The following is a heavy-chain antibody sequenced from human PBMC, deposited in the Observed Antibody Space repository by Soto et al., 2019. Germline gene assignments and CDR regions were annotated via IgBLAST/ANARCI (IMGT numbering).Heavy chain of an antibody. CDR1: GGSFGTNY. J-gene: IGHJ5*02. Sequence: SETLSLTCTISGGSFGTNYWSWIRQAPGKGLEWIGYTYYTGSTKYNPSLKSRATISVDTSNNQFSLTLNSAAAADTAVYYCATDLTTGWFDPWGQGTLVTVSS. CDR2: TYYTGST. V-gene: IGHV4-59*13. D-gene: IGHD3-9*01. CDR3: ATDLTTGWFDP.